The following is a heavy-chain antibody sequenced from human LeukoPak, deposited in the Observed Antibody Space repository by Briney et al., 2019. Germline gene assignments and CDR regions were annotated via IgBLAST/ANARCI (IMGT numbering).Heavy chain of an antibody. D-gene: IGHD1-26*01. CDR1: GGSISSSSYY. J-gene: IGHJ4*02. CDR2: IYYSGST. V-gene: IGHV4-39*01. Sequence: SETLSLTCTVSGGSISSSSYYWGWIRQPPGKGLEWIGSIYYSGSTYYNPSLKSRVTISVDTSKNQFSLKLTSVTAADAAVYYCARHFGSRVGATTYFDYWGQGTLVTVSS. CDR3: ARHFGSRVGATTYFDY.